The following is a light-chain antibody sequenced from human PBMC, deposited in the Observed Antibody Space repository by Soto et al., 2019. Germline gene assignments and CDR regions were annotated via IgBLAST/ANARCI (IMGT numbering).Light chain of an antibody. CDR2: DVT. Sequence: QSVLTQPASVSGSPGQSITISCTGTSSDVDTYIYISWYQQHPGKAPKLIIYDVTNRPPVVSNPFSGSKSGNTASLTISRLQAEDEDDYYCSSYTFYALVFATGTKVTVL. CDR3: SSYTFYALV. CDR1: SSDVDTYIY. V-gene: IGLV2-14*03. J-gene: IGLJ1*01.